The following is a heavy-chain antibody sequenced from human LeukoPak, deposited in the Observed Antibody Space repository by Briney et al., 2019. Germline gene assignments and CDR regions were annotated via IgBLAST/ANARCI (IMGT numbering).Heavy chain of an antibody. J-gene: IGHJ4*02. CDR1: GFTFSSYW. Sequence: PGGSLRLSCAASGFTFSSYWMHWVRQAPGKGLVWVSRINSDGSTTSYADSVMGRFTISRDNAKNTLYLQMNSLRVEDTAVYYCARVIYSGWEGELSDWGQGTLVTVSS. CDR2: INSDGSTT. CDR3: ARVIYSGWEGELSD. V-gene: IGHV3-74*01. D-gene: IGHD6-19*01.